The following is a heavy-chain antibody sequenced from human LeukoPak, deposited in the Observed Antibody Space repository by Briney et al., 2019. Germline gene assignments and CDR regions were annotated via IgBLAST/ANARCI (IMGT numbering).Heavy chain of an antibody. CDR2: ISYNGNDE. D-gene: IGHD6-13*01. J-gene: IGHJ4*02. CDR1: GFTFSSYG. CDR3: AKDISLAAAQYYFDY. Sequence: GGSLRLSCAAPGFTFSSYGMHWVRQAPGKGLEWVAVISYNGNDEHLADSVKGRFTISRDNSKNTLYLQVNSLRAEDTAVYYCAKDISLAAAQYYFDYWGQGTLVTVSS. V-gene: IGHV3-30*18.